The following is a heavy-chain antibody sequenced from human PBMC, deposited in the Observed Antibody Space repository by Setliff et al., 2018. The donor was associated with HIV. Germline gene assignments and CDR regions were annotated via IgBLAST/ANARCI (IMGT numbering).Heavy chain of an antibody. J-gene: IGHJ5*02. CDR1: GESFSGYY. V-gene: IGHV4-34*01. Sequence: SETLSLTCTIYGESFSGYYCSWIRQPPGKGLEWIGEVSFSGSTNYSPSLKSRVTISVDTSKNQFSLKMTSVTAADTAVYYCVKHRNRGFDPWGQGTLVTV. CDR3: VKHRNRGFDP. CDR2: VSFSGST.